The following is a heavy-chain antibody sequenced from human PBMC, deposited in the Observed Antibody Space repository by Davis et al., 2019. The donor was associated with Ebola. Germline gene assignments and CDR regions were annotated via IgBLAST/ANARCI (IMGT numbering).Heavy chain of an antibody. CDR1: GFTFSDYE. Sequence: GESLKISCAASGFTFSDYEFNWVRQAPGKGLEWVSYISSSGTIIQYADSVRGRFTTSRDNAKNSLYLQMNSLRAEDTAVYYCARVDGFSSSWYYFDYWGQGTLVTVSS. D-gene: IGHD6-13*01. CDR2: ISSSGTII. J-gene: IGHJ4*02. V-gene: IGHV3-48*03. CDR3: ARVDGFSSSWYYFDY.